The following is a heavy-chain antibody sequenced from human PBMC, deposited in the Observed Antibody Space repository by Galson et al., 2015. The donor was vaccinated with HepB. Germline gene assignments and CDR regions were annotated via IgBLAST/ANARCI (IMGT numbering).Heavy chain of an antibody. J-gene: IGHJ3*02. CDR2: MYYSGST. V-gene: IGHV4-39*01. CDR1: GGSIRSVSSY. CDR3: ARVVGAPDAFDI. Sequence: TLSLTCTVSGGSIRSVSSYWGWIRQPPGEGLEYIGSMYYSGSTYYNPSLKSRVTISVDTSKNQFSLKLSSVTAADTALYYCARVVGAPDAFDIWGQGTMVTVSS. D-gene: IGHD1-26*01.